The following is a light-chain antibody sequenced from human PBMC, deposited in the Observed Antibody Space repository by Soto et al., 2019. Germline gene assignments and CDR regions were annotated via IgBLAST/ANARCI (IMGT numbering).Light chain of an antibody. V-gene: IGKV3-20*01. CDR3: QQYGSSPRT. CDR2: GAS. Sequence: IVITQSASTLSVSPGERATLSCRASQSVSSNLAWYQQKPGQAPRLLIYGASSRATGIPDRFSGSGSGTDFTLTISRLEPEDFAVYYCQQYGSSPRTFGQGTKVDI. J-gene: IGKJ1*01. CDR1: QSVSSN.